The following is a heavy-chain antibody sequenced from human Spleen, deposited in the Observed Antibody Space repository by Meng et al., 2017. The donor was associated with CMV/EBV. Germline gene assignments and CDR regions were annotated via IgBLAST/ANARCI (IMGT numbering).Heavy chain of an antibody. D-gene: IGHD3-22*01. V-gene: IGHV3-30-3*01. CDR3: ARANYYDSSGYSYYYGMDV. Sequence: GGSLRLSCAGFGFTFSNAWLNWVRQAPGKGLEWVALISYDGNNKYYADSVKGRFTISRDNAKNSLYLQMNSLRAEDTAVYYCARANYYDSSGYSYYYGMDVWGQGTTVTVSS. CDR1: GFTFSNAW. J-gene: IGHJ6*02. CDR2: ISYDGNNK.